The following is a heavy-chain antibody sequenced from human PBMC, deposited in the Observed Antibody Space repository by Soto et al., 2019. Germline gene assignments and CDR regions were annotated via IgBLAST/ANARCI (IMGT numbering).Heavy chain of an antibody. CDR2: ISYDGNNK. CDR1: EFTFSNYA. CDR3: ARGPSYSDSYFDH. D-gene: IGHD4-17*01. V-gene: IGHV3-30*03. Sequence: GVLRLSCAASEFTFSNYAMHWVRQAPGKGLQWLAVISYDGNNKYYADSVEGRFTISRDNSKNTVYLQMNSLRLEDTAVYYCARGPSYSDSYFDHWGQGTLVTVSS. J-gene: IGHJ4*02.